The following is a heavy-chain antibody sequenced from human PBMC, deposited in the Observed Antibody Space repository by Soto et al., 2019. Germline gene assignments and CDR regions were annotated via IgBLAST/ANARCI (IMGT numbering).Heavy chain of an antibody. CDR1: GFTFSDYY. CDR3: AREGRRFAVAARETNYGMDV. J-gene: IGHJ6*02. V-gene: IGHV3-11*06. D-gene: IGHD6-13*01. Sequence: GGSLRLSCAASGFTFSDYYISWIRQAPGKGLEWISYISSNSVYIKYADSVKGRFTISRDNAKNSVYLQMNSLRAEDTAVYYCAREGRRFAVAARETNYGMDVWGQGTSVTVSS. CDR2: ISSNSVYI.